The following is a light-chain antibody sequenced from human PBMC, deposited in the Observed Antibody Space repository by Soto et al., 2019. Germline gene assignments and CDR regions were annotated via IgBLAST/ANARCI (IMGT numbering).Light chain of an antibody. V-gene: IGKV1-13*02. Sequence: AIQLTQSPSSLSASVGDRVTITCRASQGISSALAWYQQKPGKAPKLLIYDASSLESGVPSRFSCSGSGTDFTLTISSLQPEDFATYYCQQFNSYPCTFGQGTRLEIK. CDR2: DAS. CDR1: QGISSA. J-gene: IGKJ5*01. CDR3: QQFNSYPCT.